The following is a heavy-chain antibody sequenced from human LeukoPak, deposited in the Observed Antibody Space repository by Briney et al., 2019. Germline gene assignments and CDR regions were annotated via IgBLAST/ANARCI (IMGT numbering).Heavy chain of an antibody. CDR1: GYTFTGYF. Sequence: ASVKVSCKASGYTFTGYFMHWVRQAPGQGLEWMGWINPDSGGTNYAQNFQGRVTMTRDTSINTAYMELRTLRSDDTAVYHCSRADYWGQGTLVTVSS. CDR3: SRADY. V-gene: IGHV1-2*02. CDR2: INPDSGGT. J-gene: IGHJ4*02.